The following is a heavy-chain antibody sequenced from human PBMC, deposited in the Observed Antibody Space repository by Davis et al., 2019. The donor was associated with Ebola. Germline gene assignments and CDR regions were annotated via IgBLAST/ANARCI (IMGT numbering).Heavy chain of an antibody. CDR1: GFTFSSYA. CDR2: IRYDGSNK. J-gene: IGHJ4*02. CDR3: ARRTPPDY. V-gene: IGHV3-30*02. Sequence: GESLKISCAASGFTFSSYAMHWVRQAPGKGLEWVAFIRYDGSNKYYADSVKGRFTISRDNSKNTLYLQMNSLRAEDTAVYYCARRTPPDYWGQGTLVTVSS.